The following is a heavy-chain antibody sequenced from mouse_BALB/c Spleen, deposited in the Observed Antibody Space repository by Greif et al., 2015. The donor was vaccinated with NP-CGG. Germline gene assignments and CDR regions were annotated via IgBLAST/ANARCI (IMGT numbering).Heavy chain of an antibody. D-gene: IGHD4-1*02. CDR3: ARDGATGTGFDY. CDR1: GFTFSDYY. V-gene: IGHV5-4*02. Sequence: EVMLVESGGGLVKPGGSLKLSCAASGFTFSDYYMYWVRQTPEKRLVWVATISDGGSYTYYPDSVKGRFTISRDNAKNNLYLQMSSLKSEDTAMYYCARDGATGTGFDYWGQGTTLTVSS. CDR2: ISDGGSYT. J-gene: IGHJ2*01.